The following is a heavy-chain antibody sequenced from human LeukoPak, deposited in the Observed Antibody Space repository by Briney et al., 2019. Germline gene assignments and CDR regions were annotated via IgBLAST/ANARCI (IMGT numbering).Heavy chain of an antibody. Sequence: SETLSLTCTVSGGSISSYYWSWIRQPSGKGLEWIGYIYYSGSTNYNPSLKSRVTISVDTSKNQFSLKLSSVTAADTAVYYCARGPPPITLYYYYGMDVWGQGTTVTVSS. CDR3: ARGPPPITLYYYYGMDV. D-gene: IGHD1-14*01. CDR1: GGSISSYY. J-gene: IGHJ6*02. V-gene: IGHV4-59*01. CDR2: IYYSGST.